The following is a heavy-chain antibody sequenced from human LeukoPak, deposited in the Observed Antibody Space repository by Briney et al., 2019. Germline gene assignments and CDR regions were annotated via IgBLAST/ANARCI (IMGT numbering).Heavy chain of an antibody. V-gene: IGHV3-53*01. CDR1: GFTVSSKY. CDR2: IYSSGDT. D-gene: IGHD3-16*01. J-gene: IGHJ4*02. CDR3: TTSYAIGCGSYGDYDY. Sequence: PGGSLRLSCAASGFTVSSKYMSWVRQTPGKGLQWVSLIYSSGDTYTADSVMGRFTISRANSENTLYLQMDRLRSEATAVHYCTTSYAIGCGSYGDYDYWGQGTLVTVSS.